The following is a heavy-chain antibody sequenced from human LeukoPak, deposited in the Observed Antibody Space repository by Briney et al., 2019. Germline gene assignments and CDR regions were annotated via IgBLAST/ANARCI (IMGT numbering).Heavy chain of an antibody. Sequence: PSETLSLTCAVYGGSFSGYYWSWIRQPPGKGLEWTGEINHSGSTNYNPSLKSRVTISVDTSKNQFSLKLSSVTAADTAVYYCARGYCTNGVCFLAPPHYYYGMDVWGQGTTVTVSS. CDR3: ARGYCTNGVCFLAPPHYYYGMDV. D-gene: IGHD2-8*01. CDR1: GGSFSGYY. J-gene: IGHJ6*02. V-gene: IGHV4-34*01. CDR2: INHSGST.